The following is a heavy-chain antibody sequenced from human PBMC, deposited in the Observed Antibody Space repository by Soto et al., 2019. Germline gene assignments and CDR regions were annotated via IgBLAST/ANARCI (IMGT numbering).Heavy chain of an antibody. Sequence: QVQLQESGPGLVKPSGTLSLTCAVSGGSISSSNWWSWVRQPPGKGLEWIGEIYHSGNTNYNPSLTXRXTXAXXKSRNRFSLKLSSVTAAATAVYYCARRWGEGRVDYWGQGTLVTVSS. CDR2: IYHSGNT. V-gene: IGHV4-4*02. CDR1: GGSISSSNW. J-gene: IGHJ4*02. D-gene: IGHD3-10*01. CDR3: ARRWGEGRVDY.